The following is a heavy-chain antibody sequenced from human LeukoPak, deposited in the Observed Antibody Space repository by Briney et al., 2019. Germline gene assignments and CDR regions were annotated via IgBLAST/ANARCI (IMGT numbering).Heavy chain of an antibody. V-gene: IGHV3-30*18. Sequence: GGSLRLSCAASGFTFSRNAMHWVRQAPGKGLEWVALISYDGSSESYADSVKGRFTISRDNSKNTLYLQMNSLRAEDTAVYYCAKSLPAARYYFDSWSQGTLVTVSS. J-gene: IGHJ4*02. CDR2: ISYDGSSE. D-gene: IGHD6-6*01. CDR3: AKSLPAARYYFDS. CDR1: GFTFSRNA.